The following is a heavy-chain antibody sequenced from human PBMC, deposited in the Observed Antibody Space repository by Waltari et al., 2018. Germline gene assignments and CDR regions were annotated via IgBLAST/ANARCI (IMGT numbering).Heavy chain of an antibody. Sequence: QFQLVQSGAEVKKPGSSVKVSCKASGGTFSSYTLSWVRQATGQGLEWMGRISPILGIANYAQKFQGRVTITADKSTSTAYMELSSLRSEDTAVYYCAYSGYDYDAFDIWGQGTMVTVSS. CDR3: AYSGYDYDAFDI. D-gene: IGHD5-12*01. CDR1: GGTFSSYT. J-gene: IGHJ3*02. CDR2: ISPILGIA. V-gene: IGHV1-69*02.